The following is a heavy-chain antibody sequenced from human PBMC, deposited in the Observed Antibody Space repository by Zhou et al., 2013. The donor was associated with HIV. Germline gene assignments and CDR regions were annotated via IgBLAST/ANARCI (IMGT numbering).Heavy chain of an antibody. CDR2: INAVNGNT. D-gene: IGHD2-15*01. CDR1: GGTFSNFA. Sequence: QVQLVQSGAEVKKPGSSVKVSCKTSGGTFSNFAISWVRQAPGQGLEWMGWINAVNGNTKYSHKFQGRVTITADESMSTAYMELSSLRSEDTAVYYCARLPPRDFAVGVPYYGMDVWGQGTTVTVSS. J-gene: IGHJ6*02. V-gene: IGHV1-69*11. CDR3: ARLPPRDFAVGVPYYGMDV.